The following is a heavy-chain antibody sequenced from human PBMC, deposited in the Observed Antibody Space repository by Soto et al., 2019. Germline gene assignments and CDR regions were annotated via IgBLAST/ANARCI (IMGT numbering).Heavy chain of an antibody. V-gene: IGHV3-20*01. Sequence: GGSLRLSCAASGFTFDDYGMSWVRQAPGKGLEWVSGINWNGGSTGYADSVKGRFTISRDNAKNSLYLQMNSLRAEDTALYHCVKTGYCSGGSCYSRRSYYYYMDVWGKGTTVTVSS. CDR3: VKTGYCSGGSCYSRRSYYYYMDV. CDR1: GFTFDDYG. D-gene: IGHD2-15*01. J-gene: IGHJ6*03. CDR2: INWNGGST.